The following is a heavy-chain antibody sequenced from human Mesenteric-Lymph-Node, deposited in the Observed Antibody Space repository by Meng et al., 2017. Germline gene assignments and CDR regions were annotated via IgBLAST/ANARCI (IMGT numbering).Heavy chain of an antibody. Sequence: ASVKVSCKASGYTFTSYGIGWVRQAPGQGLEWMGWISAYNGNTNYARKLQGRVTMTTDTSTSTAYMKLRSLRSGDTAVYYCARIRGGGGNIVREVITSVDYWGQGTLVTVSS. CDR1: GYTFTSYG. J-gene: IGHJ4*02. CDR2: ISAYNGNT. CDR3: ARIRGGGGNIVREVITSVDY. D-gene: IGHD3-10*01. V-gene: IGHV1-18*01.